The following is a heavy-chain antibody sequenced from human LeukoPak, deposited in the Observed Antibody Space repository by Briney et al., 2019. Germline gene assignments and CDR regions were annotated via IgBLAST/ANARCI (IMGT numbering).Heavy chain of an antibody. J-gene: IGHJ4*02. D-gene: IGHD1-26*01. Sequence: GASVKVSCKASGYTFTSYSINWVRQAPGQGLEWMGWISAYSGNTKYAQKLQGRVTMTTDTSTSTAYMELRSLRSDDTAVYYCARGLGGSGSHFLTFDYWGQGTLVTVSS. V-gene: IGHV1-18*01. CDR1: GYTFTSYS. CDR2: ISAYSGNT. CDR3: ARGLGGSGSHFLTFDY.